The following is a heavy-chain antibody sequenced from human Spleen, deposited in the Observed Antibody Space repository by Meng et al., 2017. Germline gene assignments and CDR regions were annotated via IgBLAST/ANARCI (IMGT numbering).Heavy chain of an antibody. CDR2: INAGNGNT. CDR1: GYTFTSYA. V-gene: IGHV1-3*01. CDR3: ARPFLDSSGYYETLPFDY. D-gene: IGHD3-22*01. Sequence: ASVKVSCKASGYTFTSYAMHWVRQAPGQRLEWMGWINAGNGNTKYSQKFQGRVTITRDTSASTAYMELSSLRSEDTAVYYCARPFLDSSGYYETLPFDYWGQGTLVTVSS. J-gene: IGHJ4*02.